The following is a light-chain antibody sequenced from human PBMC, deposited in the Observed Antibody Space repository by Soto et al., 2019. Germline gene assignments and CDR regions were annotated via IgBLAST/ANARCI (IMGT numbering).Light chain of an antibody. CDR3: CSYAGSRSVYV. V-gene: IGLV2-23*01. CDR2: EGI. CDR1: NSDVGSYEF. Sequence: QSALTRPASVSGSPGQSITVSCTGTNSDVGSYEFVSWYQQHPGKAPKLIIYEGIKRPSGVSTRFSGSRSGNTASLTISGLQAEDEAEYYCCSYAGSRSVYVFGTGTKVTVL. J-gene: IGLJ1*01.